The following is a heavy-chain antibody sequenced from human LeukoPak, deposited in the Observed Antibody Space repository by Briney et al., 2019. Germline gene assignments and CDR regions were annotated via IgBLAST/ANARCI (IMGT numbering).Heavy chain of an antibody. D-gene: IGHD5-18*01. CDR2: IYTSGST. CDR1: GGSISSGSYY. J-gene: IGHJ4*02. V-gene: IGHV4-61*02. CDR3: ATSRRGYSYGRFDY. Sequence: PSETLSLTCTVSGGSISSGSYYWSWSRQPAGKGLEWIGRIYTSGSTNYNPSLKSRVTISVDTSKNQFSLKLSSVTAADTAVYYCATSRRGYSYGRFDYWGQGTLVTVSS.